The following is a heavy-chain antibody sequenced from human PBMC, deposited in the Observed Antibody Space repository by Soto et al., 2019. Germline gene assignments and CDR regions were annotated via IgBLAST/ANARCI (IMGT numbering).Heavy chain of an antibody. V-gene: IGHV3-13*01. Sequence: EVLLVESGGGLVQPGGSLRLSCGASGFPFSTYDMHWVRQSPGKGLELISAIGAAGATYYSDSMRGRFTISRDNAKSSLYLQMNSLSAGDAAVYYCSRRPVAGPSYSYRDMWGKGTTVIVSS. CDR2: IGAAGAT. J-gene: IGHJ6*03. CDR3: SRRPVAGPSYSYRDM. D-gene: IGHD6-19*01. CDR1: GFPFSTYD.